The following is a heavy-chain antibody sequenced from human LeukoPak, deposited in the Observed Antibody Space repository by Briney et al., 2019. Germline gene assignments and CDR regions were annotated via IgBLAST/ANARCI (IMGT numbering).Heavy chain of an antibody. CDR3: ARHAGGVGGYYFGSWSFDP. CDR1: GGSFSGYY. Sequence: SETLSLTCAVYGGSFSGYYWSWIRQPPGKGLEWIGEINHSGSTNYNPSLKSRVTISVDTSKNQFSLKLSSVTAADTAVYYCARHAGGVGGYYFGSWSFDPWGQGTLVTVSS. V-gene: IGHV4-34*01. CDR2: INHSGST. D-gene: IGHD3-22*01. J-gene: IGHJ5*02.